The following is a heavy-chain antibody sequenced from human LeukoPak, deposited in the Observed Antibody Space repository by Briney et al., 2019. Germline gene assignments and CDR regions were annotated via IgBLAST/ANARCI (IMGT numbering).Heavy chain of an antibody. CDR2: IYYSGST. Sequence: SETLSLTCTVSGGSISSYYWSCIRQPPGKGLEWIGYIYYSGSTNYNPSLKSRVTISVDTSKNQFSLKLRSVTAADTAVYYCASQGGRDGYSLDYWGQGTLVTVSS. D-gene: IGHD5-24*01. V-gene: IGHV4-59*01. CDR1: GGSISSYY. CDR3: ASQGGRDGYSLDY. J-gene: IGHJ4*02.